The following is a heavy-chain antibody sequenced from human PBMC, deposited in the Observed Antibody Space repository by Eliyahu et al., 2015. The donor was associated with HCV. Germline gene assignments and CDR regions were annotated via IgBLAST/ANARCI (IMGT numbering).Heavy chain of an antibody. CDR1: GFXFXSYW. J-gene: IGHJ3*02. Sequence: EVQLVESGGGLVQPGGSLXLSCAASGFXFXSYWXHWVRXAPGKGLXWVSRINTDGRNTIFADSVKGRFTVSRDNAKNTLFLQMNSLRAEDTAIYYCARDFDSSGYDDAFDIWGQGTMVTVSS. V-gene: IGHV3-74*01. D-gene: IGHD3-22*01. CDR3: ARDFDSSGYDDAFDI. CDR2: INTDGRNT.